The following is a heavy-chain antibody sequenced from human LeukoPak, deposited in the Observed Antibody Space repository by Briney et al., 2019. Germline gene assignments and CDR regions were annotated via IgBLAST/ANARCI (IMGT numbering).Heavy chain of an antibody. CDR1: GYTFTGYY. D-gene: IGHD3-9*01. CDR2: NNPNSGGT. CDR3: ASSLIGYLLDAFDI. J-gene: IGHJ3*02. Sequence: GASVKVSCKASGYTFTGYYMHWVRQAPGQGLEWMGWNNPNSGGTNYAQKFQGRVTMTRDTSISTAYMELSRLRSDDTAVYYGASSLIGYLLDAFDIWGQGTMVTVSS. V-gene: IGHV1-2*02.